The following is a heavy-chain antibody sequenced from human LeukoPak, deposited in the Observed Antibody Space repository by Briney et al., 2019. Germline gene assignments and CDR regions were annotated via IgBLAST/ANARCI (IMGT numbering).Heavy chain of an antibody. CDR3: ARVRSLRYFDWPYDY. CDR2: IIPIFGTA. Sequence: SVKVSCKASGCTFSSYAISWVRQAPGQGLEWMGGIIPIFGTANYAQKFQGRVTITADKSTSTAYMELSSLRSEDTAVYYCARVRSLRYFDWPYDYWGQGTLVTVSS. V-gene: IGHV1-69*06. CDR1: GCTFSSYA. J-gene: IGHJ4*02. D-gene: IGHD3-9*01.